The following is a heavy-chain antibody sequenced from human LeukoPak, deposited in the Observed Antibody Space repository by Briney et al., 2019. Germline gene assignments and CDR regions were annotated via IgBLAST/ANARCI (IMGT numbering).Heavy chain of an antibody. Sequence: GGSLRLSCAASGFTVSSIYMSWVRQAPGKGLEWVSVIYSGGSTYYADSVKGRFTISRDNSKNTLYLQMNSLRAEDTAVYYCARDLLDYYDSSGYYPGGFDYWGQGTLVTVSS. V-gene: IGHV3-66*02. J-gene: IGHJ4*02. D-gene: IGHD3-22*01. CDR2: IYSGGST. CDR1: GFTVSSIY. CDR3: ARDLLDYYDSSGYYPGGFDY.